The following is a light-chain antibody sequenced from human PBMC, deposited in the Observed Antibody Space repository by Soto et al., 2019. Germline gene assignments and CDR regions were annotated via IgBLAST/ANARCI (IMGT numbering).Light chain of an antibody. CDR1: SSDVGGYDR. Sequence: QSALTQPPSVSGSPGQSVTISCTGTSSDVGGYDRVSWYQQPPGTAPKLLISDVTNRPSGVPDRFSGSKSGNTASLTISGLQAEDEGAYYCSSFTRTETRVFGGGTKLTVL. J-gene: IGLJ3*02. V-gene: IGLV2-18*02. CDR2: DVT. CDR3: SSFTRTETRV.